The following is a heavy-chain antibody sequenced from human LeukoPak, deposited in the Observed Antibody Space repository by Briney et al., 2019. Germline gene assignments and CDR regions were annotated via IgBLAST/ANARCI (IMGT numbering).Heavy chain of an antibody. J-gene: IGHJ3*02. V-gene: IGHV3-9*03. CDR3: AKARFIDFDWLEGFGTRRANAFDI. CDR2: ISWNSGSI. D-gene: IGHD3-9*01. CDR1: GFTFDDYA. Sequence: GGSLRLSCAASGFTFDDYAMHWVRQAPGKGLEWVSGISWNSGSIGYADSVKGRFTISRDNAKNSLYLQMNSLRAEDMALYYCAKARFIDFDWLEGFGTRRANAFDIWGQGTMVTVSS.